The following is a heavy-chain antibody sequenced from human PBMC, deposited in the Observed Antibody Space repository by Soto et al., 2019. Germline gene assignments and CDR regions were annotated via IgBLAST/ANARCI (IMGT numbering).Heavy chain of an antibody. J-gene: IGHJ6*02. Sequence: QVQLVQSGAEVKKPGSSVKVSCKASGGTFSSYAISWVRQAPGQGLEWMGGIIPIFGTANYAQNFQGRVTITADESTSTAYMELSSRRSEDTAVYYCARDLRAAGRPGMDVWGQGSTVTVSS. V-gene: IGHV1-69*01. CDR2: IIPIFGTA. CDR3: ARDLRAAGRPGMDV. D-gene: IGHD6-13*01. CDR1: GGTFSSYA.